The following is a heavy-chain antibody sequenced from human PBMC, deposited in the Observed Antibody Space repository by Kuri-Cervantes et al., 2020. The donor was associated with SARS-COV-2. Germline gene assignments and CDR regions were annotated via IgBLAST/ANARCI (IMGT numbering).Heavy chain of an antibody. Sequence: ETLSLTCTVSGYSISSGYYWGWIRQPPGKGLEWVSAISGSGGSTYYADSVKGRFTISRDNSKNTLYLQMNSLRAEDTAVYYCASQSMTTVTTSDAFDIWGQGTMVTVSS. J-gene: IGHJ3*02. D-gene: IGHD4-17*01. CDR2: ISGSGGST. CDR1: GYSISSGYY. V-gene: IGHV3-23*01. CDR3: ASQSMTTVTTSDAFDI.